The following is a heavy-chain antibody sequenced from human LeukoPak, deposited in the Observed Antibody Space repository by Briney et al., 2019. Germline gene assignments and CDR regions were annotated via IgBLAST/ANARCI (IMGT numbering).Heavy chain of an antibody. D-gene: IGHD2/OR15-2a*01. CDR3: AGRIGPGARREFDP. V-gene: IGHV4-59*12. CDR1: GGSISSYY. CDR2: IYYSGST. J-gene: IGHJ5*02. Sequence: SETLSLTCTVSGGSISSYYWSWIRQPPGKGLEWIGYIYYSGSTNYNPSLKSRVTISVDTSKNQFSLKLNSVTAADTAVYYCAGRIGPGARREFDPWGQGTLVTVSS.